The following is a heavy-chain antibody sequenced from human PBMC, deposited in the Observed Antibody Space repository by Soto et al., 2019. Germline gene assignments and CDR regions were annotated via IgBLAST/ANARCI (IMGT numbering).Heavy chain of an antibody. CDR3: ARTASPYCSGGSCYSSYYCYYGMDV. J-gene: IGHJ6*02. CDR2: IYYSGST. V-gene: IGHV4-59*01. D-gene: IGHD2-15*01. CDR1: GGSISSYY. Sequence: SETLSLTCTVSGGSISSYYWSWIRQPPGKGLEWIGYIYYSGSTNYNPSLKSRVTISVDTSKNQFSLKLSSVTAADTAVYYCARTASPYCSGGSCYSSYYCYYGMDVWGQGTTVTVSS.